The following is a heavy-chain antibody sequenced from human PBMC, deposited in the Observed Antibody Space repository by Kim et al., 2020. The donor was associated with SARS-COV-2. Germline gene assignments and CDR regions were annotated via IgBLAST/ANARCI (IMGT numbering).Heavy chain of an antibody. CDR2: ISWNSGSI. D-gene: IGHD6-13*01. CDR3: AKETIAAAVSGMDV. Sequence: GGSLRLSCAASGFTFDDYAMHWVRQAPGKGLEWVSGISWNSGSIGYADSVKGRFTISRDNAKNSLYLQMNSLRAEDTALYYCAKETIAAAVSGMDVWGQG. V-gene: IGHV3-9*01. J-gene: IGHJ6*02. CDR1: GFTFDDYA.